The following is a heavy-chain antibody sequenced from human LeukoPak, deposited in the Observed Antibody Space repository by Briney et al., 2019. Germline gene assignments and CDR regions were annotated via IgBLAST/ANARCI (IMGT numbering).Heavy chain of an antibody. Sequence: PSETLSLSCTVSGGSISSSSYYWGWIRQPPGKGLEWIGSIYYSGSTYYNPSLKSRVTISVDTSKNQFSLKLSSVTAADTAVYYCARREDHGDPSRFWYFDLWGRGTLVTVSS. J-gene: IGHJ2*01. D-gene: IGHD4-17*01. CDR3: ARREDHGDPSRFWYFDL. V-gene: IGHV4-39*07. CDR2: IYYSGST. CDR1: GGSISSSSYY.